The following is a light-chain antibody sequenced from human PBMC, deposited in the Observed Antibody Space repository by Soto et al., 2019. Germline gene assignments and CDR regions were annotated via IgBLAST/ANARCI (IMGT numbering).Light chain of an antibody. CDR2: SAS. CDR1: QGMRNE. J-gene: IGKJ1*01. V-gene: IGKV1-6*01. CDR3: LQDVTYHRT. Sequence: AIQMTQSPSSVSASVGDRVTITCRASQGMRNELGWYQQKPGKAPKLRIYSASSLQRGVPSRFSGSGSGTDFILTISGLQPEDFATYFCLQDVTYHRTFGQGTKV.